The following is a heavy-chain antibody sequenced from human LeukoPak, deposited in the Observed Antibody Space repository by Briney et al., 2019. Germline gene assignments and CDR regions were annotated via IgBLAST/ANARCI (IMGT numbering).Heavy chain of an antibody. CDR3: ARDWADYYGSGSYPTPSDY. CDR2: ISAYNGNT. J-gene: IGHJ4*02. Sequence: GASVKASCKASGYTFTSYGISWVRQAPGQGLEWKGWISAYNGNTNYAQKLQGRVTMTTDTSTSTAYMELRSLRSDDTAVYYCARDWADYYGSGSYPTPSDYWGQGTLVTVSS. CDR1: GYTFTSYG. D-gene: IGHD3-10*01. V-gene: IGHV1-18*04.